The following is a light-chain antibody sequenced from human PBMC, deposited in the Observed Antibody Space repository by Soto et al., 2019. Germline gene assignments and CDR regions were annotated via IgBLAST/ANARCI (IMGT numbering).Light chain of an antibody. CDR1: QSISSY. CDR2: AAS. Sequence: DIQMTQSPSSLSASVGDRVTITCRASQSISSYLNWYQQKPGKAPKLLIYAASSSQSGVPSRFSGSGSGTDFTLTISSLQPEDFATYYCQQYNSYSTFGQGTKVDI. V-gene: IGKV1-39*01. CDR3: QQYNSYST. J-gene: IGKJ1*01.